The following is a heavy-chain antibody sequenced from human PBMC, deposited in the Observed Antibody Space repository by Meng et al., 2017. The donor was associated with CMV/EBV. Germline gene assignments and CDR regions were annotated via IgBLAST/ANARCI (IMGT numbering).Heavy chain of an antibody. D-gene: IGHD1-1*01. J-gene: IGHJ3*02. CDR2: IYSGGSST. CDR3: AKAGGYNWNDEAFDI. Sequence: GGSLRLSCAASGFTFSSYAMSWVRQAPGKGLEWVSVIYSGGSSTYYADSVKGRFTISRDNSKNTLNLQMNSLRAEETAVFYCAKAGGYNWNDEAFDIWGQGTMVTVSS. V-gene: IGHV3-23*03. CDR1: GFTFSSYA.